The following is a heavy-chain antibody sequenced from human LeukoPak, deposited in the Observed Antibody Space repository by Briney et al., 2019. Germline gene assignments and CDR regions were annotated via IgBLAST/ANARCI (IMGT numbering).Heavy chain of an antibody. V-gene: IGHV3-7*01. J-gene: IGHJ2*01. CDR1: GFTFSSYW. CDR2: IKQDGSEK. CDR3: AGSLTHNWYFDL. Sequence: PGGSLRLSCAASGFTFSSYWMSWVRQAPGKGLEWVASIKQDGSEKYYVDSVKGRFTISRDNAKNSLYLQMNSLRAEDTAVYYCAGSLTHNWYFDLWGRGTLVTVSS.